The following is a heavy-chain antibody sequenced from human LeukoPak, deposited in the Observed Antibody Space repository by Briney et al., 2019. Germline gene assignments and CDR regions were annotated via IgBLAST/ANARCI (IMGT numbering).Heavy chain of an antibody. V-gene: IGHV1-69*04. Sequence: SVKVSCKASGYTFASNGITWVRQAPGQGLEWMGRIIPMIGTAKYAQKFQGRVTFTADTSTNTAYMELSSLTSEDTALYFCAKGATVGKEALDIWGQGSLVTVSS. J-gene: IGHJ3*02. CDR1: GYTFASNG. CDR2: IIPMIGTA. D-gene: IGHD1-14*01. CDR3: AKGATVGKEALDI.